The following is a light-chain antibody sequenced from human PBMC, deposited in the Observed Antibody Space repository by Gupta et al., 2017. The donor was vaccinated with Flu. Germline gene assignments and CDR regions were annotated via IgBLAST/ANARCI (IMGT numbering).Light chain of an antibody. CDR1: QGIGNW. CDR3: QQANSFPHT. V-gene: IGKV1-12*01. J-gene: IGKJ2*01. CDR2: AAS. Sequence: DLQLTQSPSSVSASVGDGVTITCRASQGIGNWLAWYQQKPGKVPKLLIYAASSLQSEVPSRFSGSGSGTDFTLTITSLQPEDFATYFCQQANSFPHTFGQGTKLEIK.